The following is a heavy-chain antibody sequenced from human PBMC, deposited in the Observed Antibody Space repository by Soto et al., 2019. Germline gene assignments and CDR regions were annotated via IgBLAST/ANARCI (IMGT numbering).Heavy chain of an antibody. CDR2: IYYTGTT. J-gene: IGHJ4*02. CDR1: GYSLGSYNW. CDR3: ARTSRLKTGQLDY. Sequence: QVQLQESGPRLVKPSDTLSLTCAVPGYSLGSYNWWVWIRQPPGKGLEWIGYIYYTGTTYYNLSLKSRVTMSVDSAKDQFSLRLSSVSAADTAVYYCARTSRLKTGQLDYWGQGILVTVSS. V-gene: IGHV4-28*01. D-gene: IGHD3-9*01.